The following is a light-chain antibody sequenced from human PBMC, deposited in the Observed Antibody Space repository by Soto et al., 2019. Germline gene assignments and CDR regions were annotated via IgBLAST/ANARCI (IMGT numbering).Light chain of an antibody. CDR1: QSVSNY. V-gene: IGKV3D-15*01. J-gene: IGKJ5*01. Sequence: EIVLTQSPGTLSLSPGERATLSCRASQSVSNYLAWYQQKPGQAPRLLIYDASNRATGIPARFSGSGSGTEFTLTISSLQSEDFAVYYCQQYNNWPPITFGQGTRLEIK. CDR2: DAS. CDR3: QQYNNWPPIT.